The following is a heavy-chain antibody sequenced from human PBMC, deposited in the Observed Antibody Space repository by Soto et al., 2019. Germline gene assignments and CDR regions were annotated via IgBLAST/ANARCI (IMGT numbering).Heavy chain of an antibody. CDR3: ARHRDILSGYSAADN. J-gene: IGHJ4*02. CDR1: GYSFTNYW. Sequence: GESLKISCKASGYSFTNYWITWMRQTPGKGLECMGMIDPSDSYSNYSPSFQGHVTMSVDKSISSAYLQFSSLKASDTAMYYCARHRDILSGYSAADNWGQVTQVTVSS. CDR2: IDPSDSYS. D-gene: IGHD3-9*01. V-gene: IGHV5-10-1*01.